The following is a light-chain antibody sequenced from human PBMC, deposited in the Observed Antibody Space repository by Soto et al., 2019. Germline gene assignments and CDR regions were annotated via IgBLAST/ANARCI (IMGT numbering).Light chain of an antibody. Sequence: IQMTQSPSTLSASIGDRVTITCRASQSINNRLAWYQQMPGKAPNLLIYDASSLGSGVPSRFRGSGSETEFTLTISGLQPDDFATYYCQQFIDGWTFGQGTKVDIK. CDR2: DAS. J-gene: IGKJ1*01. CDR3: QQFIDGWT. CDR1: QSINNR. V-gene: IGKV1-5*01.